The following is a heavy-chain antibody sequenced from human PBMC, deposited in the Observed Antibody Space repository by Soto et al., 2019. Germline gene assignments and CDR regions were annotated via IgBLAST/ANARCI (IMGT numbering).Heavy chain of an antibody. CDR3: AKDQYQLLLHYYYGMDV. CDR2: ISYDGSNK. Sequence: GGSLRLSCAASGFTFSSYGMHWVRQAPGKGLEWVAVISYDGSNKYYADSVKGRFTISRDNSKNTLYLQMNSLRAEDTAGYYCAKDQYQLLLHYYYGMDVWGQGTTVTVSS. D-gene: IGHD2-2*01. CDR1: GFTFSSYG. J-gene: IGHJ6*02. V-gene: IGHV3-30*18.